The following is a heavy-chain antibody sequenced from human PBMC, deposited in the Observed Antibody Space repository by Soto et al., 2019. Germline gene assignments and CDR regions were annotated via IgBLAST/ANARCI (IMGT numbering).Heavy chain of an antibody. J-gene: IGHJ4*02. D-gene: IGHD6-13*01. CDR1: GFAIRSNA. Sequence: QVQLVESGGGVVQPGRSLRLSCAASGFAIRSNAIHWVRQAPGKGLEWVAVISVGGSYKYYADSVKGRFTVSRDNSKNRVSLQMDSLTVEDSALYYCVRAAGIAAAGSSQGVLWGQGILVTVSS. V-gene: IGHV3-30*04. CDR2: ISVGGSYK. CDR3: VRAAGIAAAGSSQGVL.